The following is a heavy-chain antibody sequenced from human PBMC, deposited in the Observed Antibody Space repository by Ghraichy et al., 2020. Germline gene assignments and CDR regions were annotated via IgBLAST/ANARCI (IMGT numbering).Heavy chain of an antibody. Sequence: SETLSLTCNVSGASIGSRGYYWGWIRQPPGKALEWIGSIFYTGSTYYNPSLTSRLTLSVDTSRNQFSFKLTSVTAADTAVYYCANPKDRSGSFYKSWGPGTLVTVSS. D-gene: IGHD3-22*01. J-gene: IGHJ1*01. CDR1: GASIGSRGYY. CDR2: IFYTGST. V-gene: IGHV4-39*01. CDR3: ANPKDRSGSFYKS.